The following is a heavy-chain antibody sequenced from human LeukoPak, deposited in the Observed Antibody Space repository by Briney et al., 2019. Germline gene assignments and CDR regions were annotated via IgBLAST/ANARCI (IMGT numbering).Heavy chain of an antibody. CDR1: GFPFSTCN. D-gene: IGHD4-17*01. V-gene: IGHV3-48*04. J-gene: IGHJ3*02. CDR3: AREISYGDYPSGDAFDN. CDR2: ISSGSSTR. Sequence: GGSLRLSCAASGFPFSTCNMNWVRQAPGKGLEWVPYISSGSSTRYYADSVKGRFTISRDNAKNSLYLQMNSLRAEDTAVYFCAREISYGDYPSGDAFDNWGQGTMVTVSS.